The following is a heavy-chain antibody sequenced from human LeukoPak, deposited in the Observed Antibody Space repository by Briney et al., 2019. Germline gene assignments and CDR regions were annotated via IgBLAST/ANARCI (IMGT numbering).Heavy chain of an antibody. J-gene: IGHJ4*02. CDR2: ISYDRSNK. V-gene: IGHV3-30*04. CDR1: GFTFSSYA. Sequence: PGRSLRLSCAASGFTFSSYAMHWVRQAPGKGLEWVAVISYDRSNKYYADSVKGRFTISRDNSKNTLFLQVKSLRAEDTAVYYCARELYYYGSGSYYPHRYYFDYWGQGTLVTVSS. CDR3: ARELYYYGSGSYYPHRYYFDY. D-gene: IGHD3-10*01.